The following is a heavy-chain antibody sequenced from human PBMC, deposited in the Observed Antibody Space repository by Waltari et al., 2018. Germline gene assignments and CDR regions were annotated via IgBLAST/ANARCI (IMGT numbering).Heavy chain of an antibody. CDR1: GYTFTRYD. CDR2: MTPDSGNT. D-gene: IGHD6-13*01. V-gene: IGHV1-8*01. Sequence: QVQLVQSGAEVKKPLASVKVSCKASGYTFTRYDINWVRQATGQGIEWRGWMTPDSGNTGYAKKFQGRITMTRNTSISTAHRELSGLTSEDTAVYYCARGIASAGRPAGHYYYYMDVWGKGTTVTVSS. CDR3: ARGIASAGRPAGHYYYYMDV. J-gene: IGHJ6*03.